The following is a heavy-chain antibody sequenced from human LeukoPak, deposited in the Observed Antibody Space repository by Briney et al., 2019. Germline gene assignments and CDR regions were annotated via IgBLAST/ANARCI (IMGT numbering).Heavy chain of an antibody. CDR1: GFTFSSYE. CDR2: ISSSGSTI. CDR3: ARGSWFGFLGYFDC. D-gene: IGHD3-10*01. J-gene: IGHJ4*02. Sequence: PGGSLRLSCAASGFTFSSYEMNWVRQAPGKGLEWVSYISSSGSTIYYADSVKGRFTISRDNAKNSLYLQMNSLRAEDTAVYYCARGSWFGFLGYFDCWGQGTLVTVSS. V-gene: IGHV3-48*03.